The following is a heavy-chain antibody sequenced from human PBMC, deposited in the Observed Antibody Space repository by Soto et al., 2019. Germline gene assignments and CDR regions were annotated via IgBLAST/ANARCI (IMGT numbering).Heavy chain of an antibody. V-gene: IGHV4-59*01. D-gene: IGHD6-13*01. CDR1: GDSIRSSY. CDR2: VYHTGTT. Sequence: ETLSLTCTVSGDSIRSSYWSWVRQPPGRGLEWIGYVYHTGTTNSNPSLKSRVTISADTSKNLFSLKLISVTPADTAVYFCARDMSGGSSWYEFDSWGPGTLVTVS. J-gene: IGHJ4*02. CDR3: ARDMSGGSSWYEFDS.